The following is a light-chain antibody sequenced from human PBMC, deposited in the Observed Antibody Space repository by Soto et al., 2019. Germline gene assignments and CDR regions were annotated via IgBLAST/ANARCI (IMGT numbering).Light chain of an antibody. Sequence: EVVLTQSPGTLSLSPGERATLSCRASQSVSNNYFAWYQQKPGQAPRLLIFGSSDRATGTPDTFSGSGSGTDFTLTISRLEPEDFAVYYCQQYGSSPPYTFGQGTKLEIK. CDR3: QQYGSSPPYT. V-gene: IGKV3-20*01. CDR2: GSS. J-gene: IGKJ2*01. CDR1: QSVSNNY.